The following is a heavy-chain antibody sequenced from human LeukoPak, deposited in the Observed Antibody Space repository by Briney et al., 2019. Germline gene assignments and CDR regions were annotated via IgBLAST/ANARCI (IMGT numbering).Heavy chain of an antibody. CDR2: HYSGSST. Sequence: PGGSLRLSCAASGFTVSTNYMNWVRQAPGKGLEWVSIHYSGSSTYYADSVEGRFTISRDSSKNTLFLQMNDLRAEDTAVYYCARIGDHFHWYLDLWGRGTLVTVSS. CDR3: ARIGDHFHWYLDL. CDR1: GFTVSTNY. D-gene: IGHD3-3*02. J-gene: IGHJ2*01. V-gene: IGHV3-53*01.